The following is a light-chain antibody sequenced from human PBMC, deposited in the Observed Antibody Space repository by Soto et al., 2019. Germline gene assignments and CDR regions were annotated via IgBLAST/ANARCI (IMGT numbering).Light chain of an antibody. CDR2: WAS. CDR3: QQYYNVPYT. CDR1: QSVLYSSNNNNF. V-gene: IGKV4-1*01. J-gene: IGKJ2*01. Sequence: DIVMTQSPDSLAVSLGERTTMNCKSSQSVLYSSNNNNFLAWYQQKPGQPPKLLISWASTRESGVPDRFSGSGSGSVFPLTISSLQAEDVAVYYCQQYYNVPYTFGQGTKLEIK.